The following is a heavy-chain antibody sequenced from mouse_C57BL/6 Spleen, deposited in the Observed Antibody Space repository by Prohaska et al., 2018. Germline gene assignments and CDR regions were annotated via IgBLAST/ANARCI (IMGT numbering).Heavy chain of an antibody. CDR3: ARGYGSSYGYFDV. V-gene: IGHV5-4*01. Sequence: LKLSCAASGFTFSSYAMSWVRQTPEKRLEWVATISDGGSYTYYPDNVKGRFTISRDNAKNNLYLQMRHLKSEDTAMYYCARGYGSSYGYFDVWGTGTTVTVSS. CDR2: ISDGGSYT. J-gene: IGHJ1*03. CDR1: GFTFSSYA. D-gene: IGHD1-1*01.